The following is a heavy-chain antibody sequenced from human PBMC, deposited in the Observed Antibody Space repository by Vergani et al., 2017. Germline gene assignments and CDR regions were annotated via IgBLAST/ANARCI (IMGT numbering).Heavy chain of an antibody. J-gene: IGHJ5*02. CDR2: IYYSGST. Sequence: QVQLQESGPGLVKPSETLSLTCTVSSGSISSYYWSWIRQPPGKGLEWIGYIYYSGSTNYNPSLKSRVTISVDTSKNQFSLKLSSVTAADTAVYYCARGSNWFDPWGQGTLVTVSS. V-gene: IGHV4-59*01. CDR1: SGSISSYY. CDR3: ARGSNWFDP.